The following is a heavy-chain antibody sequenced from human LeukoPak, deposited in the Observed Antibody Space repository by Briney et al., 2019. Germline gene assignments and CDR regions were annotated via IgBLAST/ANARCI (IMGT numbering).Heavy chain of an antibody. CDR1: GGSISSDSYY. CDR3: ARGGSSSSSLYYYYYYMDV. J-gene: IGHJ6*03. V-gene: IGHV4-61*02. Sequence: SETLSLTCTVSGGSISSDSYYWSWTRQPAGKGLEWIGRIYTSGSTNYNPSLKSRVTISVDTSKNQFSLKLSSVTAADTAVYYCARGGSSSSSLYYYYYYMDVWGKGTTVTVSS. CDR2: IYTSGST. D-gene: IGHD6-6*01.